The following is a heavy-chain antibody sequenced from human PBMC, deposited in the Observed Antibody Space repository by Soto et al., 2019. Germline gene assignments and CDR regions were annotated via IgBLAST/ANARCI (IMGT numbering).Heavy chain of an antibody. CDR2: ISGSGGST. CDR3: AKDQGSSWYEIDY. V-gene: IGHV3-23*01. Sequence: EVQLLESGGGLVQPGGXLXLXXXXXGXXFSNYAXTWVRQAPGKGLEWVSTISGSGGSTYYADSVKGRFTISRDNSKNMLYLQMNSLRAEDTAVYYCAKDQGSSWYEIDYWGQGTLVTVSS. D-gene: IGHD6-13*01. J-gene: IGHJ4*02. CDR1: GXXFSNYA.